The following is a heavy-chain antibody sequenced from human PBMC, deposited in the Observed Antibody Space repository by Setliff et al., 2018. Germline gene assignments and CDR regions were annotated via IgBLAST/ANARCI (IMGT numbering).Heavy chain of an antibody. V-gene: IGHV1-18*04. CDR2: ISPYNSNT. CDR3: AISTIFGVVSPTPDAFDI. D-gene: IGHD3-3*01. CDR1: GYTFTGYY. J-gene: IGHJ3*02. Sequence: ASVKVSCKASGYTFTGYYMYWVRQAPGQGLEWMGWISPYNSNTNYAQNFQGRVTMTTDTSTSTAYMELSRLRSEDTAVYYCAISTIFGVVSPTPDAFDIWGQGTMVTVSS.